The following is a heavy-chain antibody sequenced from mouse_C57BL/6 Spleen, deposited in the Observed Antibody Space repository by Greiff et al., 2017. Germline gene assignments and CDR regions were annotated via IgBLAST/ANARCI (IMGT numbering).Heavy chain of an antibody. CDR2: ISSGSSTI. CDR3: ARSLGSSWYFDV. V-gene: IGHV5-17*01. Sequence: EVMLVESGGGLVKPGGSLKLSCAASGFTFSDYGMHWVRQAPEKGLEWVAYISSGSSTIYYADTVKGRFTISRDNAKNTLFLQMTSLRSEDTAMYYCARSLGSSWYFDVWGTGTTVTVSS. D-gene: IGHD1-1*01. CDR1: GFTFSDYG. J-gene: IGHJ1*03.